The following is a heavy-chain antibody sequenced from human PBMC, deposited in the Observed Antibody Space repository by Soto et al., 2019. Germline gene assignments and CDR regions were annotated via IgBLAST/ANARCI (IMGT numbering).Heavy chain of an antibody. CDR2: VWFDGSDK. D-gene: IGHD2-2*01. J-gene: IGHJ3*02. CDR1: TFTFSSYC. V-gene: IGHV3-33*01. CDR3: ARLYCSSSSCYSVGAFDI. Sequence: TGGSLRLSCAASTFTFSSYCMHWFRQAPGKGLEWVALVWFDGSDKYYTDSVKGRFTISRDNSKNTLYLQMNSLRAEDTAVYYCARLYCSSSSCYSVGAFDIWGQGTMVNVSS.